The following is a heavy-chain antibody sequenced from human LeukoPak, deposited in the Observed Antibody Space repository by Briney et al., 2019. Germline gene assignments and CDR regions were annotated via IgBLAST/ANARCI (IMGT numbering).Heavy chain of an antibody. CDR3: ARDNLLAARPGSYYYYYYMDV. V-gene: IGHV3-33*01. J-gene: IGHJ6*03. D-gene: IGHD6-6*01. CDR2: IWYDGSNK. CDR1: GFILSNHG. Sequence: GGSLRLSCTTSGFILSNHGMHWVRQAPGKGLEWVAVIWYDGSNKYYADSVKGRFTISRDNSKNTLYLQMNSLRAEDTAVYYCARDNLLAARPGSYYYYYYMDVWGKGTTVTVSS.